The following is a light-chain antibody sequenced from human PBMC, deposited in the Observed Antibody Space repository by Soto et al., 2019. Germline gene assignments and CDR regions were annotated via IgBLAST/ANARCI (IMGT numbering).Light chain of an antibody. Sequence: EIVMTQSPATLSVSPGERATLSCRASQSVSSNLAWYQQKPGQAPRLLIYGASTRATGIPARVSGSGSGTEFTLTISSLQSEEFAVYYCQQYNNWPFPSWTFGQGTKVEIK. CDR3: QQYNNWPFPSWT. J-gene: IGKJ1*01. V-gene: IGKV3-15*01. CDR2: GAS. CDR1: QSVSSN.